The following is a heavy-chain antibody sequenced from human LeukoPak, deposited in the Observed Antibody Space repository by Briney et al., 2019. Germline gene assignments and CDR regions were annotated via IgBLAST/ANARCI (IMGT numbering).Heavy chain of an antibody. CDR3: AKEGSGASRLYNYYGMDV. CDR1: GFTFSDHA. Sequence: GGSLRLSCAASGFTFSDHAMSWVRQAPAKGLEWVSSINGNGGGSYYIDSVKGRFTISRDNSKNVLFLEMNGLRPDDTGLYYCAKEGSGASRLYNYYGMDVWGQGTTVTVSS. J-gene: IGHJ6*02. D-gene: IGHD1/OR15-1a*01. V-gene: IGHV3-23*01. CDR2: INGNGGGS.